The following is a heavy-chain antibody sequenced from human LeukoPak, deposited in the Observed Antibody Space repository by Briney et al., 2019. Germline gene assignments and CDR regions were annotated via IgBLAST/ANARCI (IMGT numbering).Heavy chain of an antibody. CDR2: VYPGDSDT. D-gene: IGHD3-10*01. V-gene: IGHV5-51*01. Sequence: GESLKISCKGSGYSFTSYWIGWVRQMPGKGLEWMGIVYPGDSDTRYSPSFQGQVTISADKSISTAYLQWSSLKASDTAMYYCARRSITMIRASDWFDPWGQGTLVTVSS. CDR1: GYSFTSYW. J-gene: IGHJ5*02. CDR3: ARRSITMIRASDWFDP.